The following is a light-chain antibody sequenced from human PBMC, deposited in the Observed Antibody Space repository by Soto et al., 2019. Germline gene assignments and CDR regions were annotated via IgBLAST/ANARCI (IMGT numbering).Light chain of an antibody. J-gene: IGLJ2*01. CDR2: DVN. CDR1: SSDVGGYNY. CDR3: CSCADNYIVI. V-gene: IGLV2-11*01. Sequence: QSALTQPRSVSESPGQSVTISCTGTSSDVGGYNYVSWYQQHPGKAPKVIIYDVNKRPSGVPDRFSGSKSGNTASLTISGLQAEDEADYYCCSCADNYIVIFGGGTKVTVL.